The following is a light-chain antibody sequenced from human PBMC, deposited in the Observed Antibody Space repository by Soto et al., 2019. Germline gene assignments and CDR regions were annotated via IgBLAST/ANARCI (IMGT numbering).Light chain of an antibody. J-gene: IGKJ1*01. V-gene: IGKV3-11*01. CDR1: QSVSRY. CDR3: QRRRNGPPT. Sequence: EIVLTPSPATLYLSPGERATISCRASQSVSRYLAWYQQKPGQAPRLLIYDAFNRAPGIPARFSGSGSGTDFTLTISSLEPVDFAVCYCQRRRNGPPTFGQGTKGEIK. CDR2: DAF.